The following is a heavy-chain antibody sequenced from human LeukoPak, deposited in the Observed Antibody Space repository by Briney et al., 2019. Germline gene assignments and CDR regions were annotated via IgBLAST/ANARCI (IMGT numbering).Heavy chain of an antibody. J-gene: IGHJ4*02. V-gene: IGHV3-23*01. CDR1: GFTFSSYA. Sequence: GGSLRLSCAASGFTFSSYAMSWVRQAPGKGLEWVSAITGSGGSTYYADSVKGRFTISRDNSKNTLYLQMNSLRAEDTAVYYCAKDRRLNWAWDYWGQGTLVTVSS. D-gene: IGHD7-27*01. CDR2: ITGSGGST. CDR3: AKDRRLNWAWDY.